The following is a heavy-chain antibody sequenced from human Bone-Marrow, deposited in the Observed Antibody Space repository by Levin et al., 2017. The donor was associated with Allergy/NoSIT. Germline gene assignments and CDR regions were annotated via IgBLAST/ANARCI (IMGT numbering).Heavy chain of an antibody. J-gene: IGHJ6*02. CDR2: MSVDGSDK. Sequence: HPGGSLRLSCAASGFTFSNYGMHWVRQGPGKGLEWVAGMSVDGSDKYYADSVKGRFTISRDNAKNTLYLQMNSLTSDDTGVYYCAKDVGKRDLHGLDVWGLGTTVTVSS. V-gene: IGHV3-30*18. CDR3: AKDVGKRDLHGLDV. CDR1: GFTFSNYG.